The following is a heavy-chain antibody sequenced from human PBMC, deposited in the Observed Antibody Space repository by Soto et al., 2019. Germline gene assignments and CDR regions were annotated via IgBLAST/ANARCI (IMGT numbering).Heavy chain of an antibody. Sequence: SETLSLTCTVSGGSISSSSYYWGWIRQPPGKGLEWIGSIYYSGSTYYNPSLKSRVTISVDTSKNQFSLKLSSVTAADTAVYYCARGKDDYVWGSYRSLDYWGQGTLVTVSS. J-gene: IGHJ4*02. CDR3: ARGKDDYVWGSYRSLDY. CDR2: IYYSGST. V-gene: IGHV4-39*01. D-gene: IGHD3-16*02. CDR1: GGSISSSSYY.